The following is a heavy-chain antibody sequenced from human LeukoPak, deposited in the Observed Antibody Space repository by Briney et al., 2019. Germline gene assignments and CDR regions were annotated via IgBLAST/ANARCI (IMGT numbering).Heavy chain of an antibody. CDR1: GGSFSGYY. J-gene: IGHJ5*02. V-gene: IGHV4-34*01. D-gene: IGHD6-6*01. Sequence: SETLSLTCAVYGGSFSGYYWSWFRKPPGKGLGWIGEINHSGSTNYNPSLKSRVTISVDTSKNQFSLKLSSVTAADTAVYYCARGEQLVQDWFDPWGQGTLVTVSS. CDR3: ARGEQLVQDWFDP. CDR2: INHSGST.